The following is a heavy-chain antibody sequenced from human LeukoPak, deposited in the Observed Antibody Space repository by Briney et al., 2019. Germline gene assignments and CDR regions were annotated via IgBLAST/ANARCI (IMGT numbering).Heavy chain of an antibody. J-gene: IGHJ5*02. CDR3: ARRETYYDFWSGPDWFDP. D-gene: IGHD3-3*01. V-gene: IGHV1-69*13. CDR2: IIPIFGTA. Sequence: SVKVSCKASGGTFSSYAISWVRQAPGQGLEWMGGIIPIFGTANYAQKFQGRVTITADESTSTAYMELSSLRSEDTAVYYCARRETYYDFWSGPDWFDPWAREPWSPSPQ. CDR1: GGTFSSYA.